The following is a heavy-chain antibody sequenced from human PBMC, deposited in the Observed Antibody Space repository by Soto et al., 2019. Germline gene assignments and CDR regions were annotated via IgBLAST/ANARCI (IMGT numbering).Heavy chain of an antibody. V-gene: IGHV1-46*01. CDR3: ARMRKYYDFWSGFGNGMDV. CDR2: INPSGGST. Sequence: GASVKLSCKASGDTFTSYYMHWVRQAPRQGLEWMGIINPSGGSTSYAQKFQGWVTMTRDTSISTAYMELSRLRSDDTAVYYCARMRKYYDFWSGFGNGMDVWGQGTTVTVSS. D-gene: IGHD3-3*01. J-gene: IGHJ6*02. CDR1: GDTFTSYY.